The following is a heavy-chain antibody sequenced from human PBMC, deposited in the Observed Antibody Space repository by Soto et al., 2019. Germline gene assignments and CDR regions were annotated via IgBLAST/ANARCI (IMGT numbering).Heavy chain of an antibody. CDR2: INHSGST. CDR1: GGSFSGYY. Sequence: QVQLQQWGAGLLKPSETLSLTCAVYGGSFSGYYWSWIRQPPGKGLEWIGEINHSGSTNYNPSLKSRVTISVDTSNNQFSLKLSSVTAADTAVYYCARGRRTTVTIDYWGQGTLVTVSS. J-gene: IGHJ4*02. CDR3: ARGRRTTVTIDY. D-gene: IGHD4-17*01. V-gene: IGHV4-34*01.